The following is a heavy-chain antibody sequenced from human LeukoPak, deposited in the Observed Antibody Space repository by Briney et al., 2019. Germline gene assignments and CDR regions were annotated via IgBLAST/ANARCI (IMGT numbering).Heavy chain of an antibody. CDR2: ISAYNGNT. CDR3: ARDFSGYDFGY. V-gene: IGHV1-18*01. CDR1: RYTFTIYV. D-gene: IGHD5-12*01. J-gene: IGHJ4*02. Sequence: ASLKVSCKASRYTFTIYVISCVRQAPGQRLEWIGCISAYNGNTNYTQKLQGRVTMTTDTSTSTAYMELRSLRSEDTDVYYCARDFSGYDFGYWGQGTLVTVSS.